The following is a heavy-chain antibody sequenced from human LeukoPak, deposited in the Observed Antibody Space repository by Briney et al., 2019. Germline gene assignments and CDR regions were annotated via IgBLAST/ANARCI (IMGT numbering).Heavy chain of an antibody. CDR3: ASLRERSYYARGFDY. Sequence: SETLSLTCTVSGGSISSSSYYWGWIRQPPGKGLEWIGSIYYSGSTYYNPSLKSRVTISVDTSKNQFSLKLSSVTAAGTAVYYCASLRERSYYARGFDYWGQGTLVTVSS. J-gene: IGHJ4*02. CDR1: GGSISSSSYY. V-gene: IGHV4-39*01. D-gene: IGHD1-26*01. CDR2: IYYSGST.